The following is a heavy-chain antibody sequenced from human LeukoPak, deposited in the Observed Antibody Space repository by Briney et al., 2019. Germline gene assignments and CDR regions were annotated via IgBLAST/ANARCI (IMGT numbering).Heavy chain of an antibody. CDR1: GYTFTSYG. Sequence: ASVKVSCKASGYTFTSYGISWVRQAPGQGLEWMGWINPNSGGTNYAQKFQGWVTMTRDTSISTAYMELSRLRSDDTAVYYCARGPLPIVQYYYYGMGVWGQGTTVTVSS. V-gene: IGHV1-2*04. J-gene: IGHJ6*02. CDR2: INPNSGGT. CDR3: ARGPLPIVQYYYYGMGV. D-gene: IGHD2-15*01.